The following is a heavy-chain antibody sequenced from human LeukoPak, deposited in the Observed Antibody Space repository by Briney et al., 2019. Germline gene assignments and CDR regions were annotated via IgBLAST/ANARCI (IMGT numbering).Heavy chain of an antibody. CDR3: AKSNGYGLVDI. V-gene: IGHV3-64*01. J-gene: IGHJ3*02. D-gene: IGHD3-10*01. CDR2: ISSNGGST. CDR1: GFTFSSYA. Sequence: QSGGSLRLSCAASGFTFSSYAMHWVRQAPGKGLEYVSAISSNGGSTYYANSVKGRFTISRDNSKNTLYLQMGSLRAEDTAVYYCAKSNGYGLVDIWGQGTMVTVSS.